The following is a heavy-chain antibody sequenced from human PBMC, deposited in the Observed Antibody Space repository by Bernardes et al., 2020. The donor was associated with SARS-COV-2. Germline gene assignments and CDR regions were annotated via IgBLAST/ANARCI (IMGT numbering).Heavy chain of an antibody. Sequence: ASVKVSCKSSGYTFTNYGISWVRQAPGQGLEWIGWIGAYNGTTNYAQKLQGRVTMTTDTPTSTAYMELRSLRSDDTAVYYCARGYGDYIFGVDYWGQGTLVTVSS. CDR3: ARGYGDYIFGVDY. V-gene: IGHV1-18*04. CDR2: IGAYNGTT. J-gene: IGHJ4*02. D-gene: IGHD4-17*01. CDR1: GYTFTNYG.